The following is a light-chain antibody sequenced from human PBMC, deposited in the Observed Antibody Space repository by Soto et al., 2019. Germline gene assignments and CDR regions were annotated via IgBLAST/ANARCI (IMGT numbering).Light chain of an antibody. J-gene: IGLJ2*01. CDR2: EVS. Sequence: QSALTQPASVSGSPGQSITISCTGTSSDVGGYKYVSWYQQYPGKAPKLMIYEVSKRPSGVPDRFSGSKSGNTASLTVPGIQAEDEADYYCSSYGGTNSLKVFGGGTKLTVL. V-gene: IGLV2-8*01. CDR3: SSYGGTNSLKV. CDR1: SSDVGGYKY.